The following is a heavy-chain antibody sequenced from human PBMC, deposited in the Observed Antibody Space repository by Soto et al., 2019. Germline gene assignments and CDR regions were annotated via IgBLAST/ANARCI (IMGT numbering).Heavy chain of an antibody. V-gene: IGHV4-30-4*01. D-gene: IGHD3-10*01. J-gene: IGHJ5*02. CDR1: GGSISSGDYY. CDR3: AREGINYYGSGSYQSWFDP. CDR2: IYYSGST. Sequence: PSETLSLTCTVSGGSISSGDYYWSWIRQPPGKGLEWIGYIYYSGSTYYNPSLKSRVTISVDTSKIQFSLKLSSVTAADTAVYYCAREGINYYGSGSYQSWFDPWGQGTLVTVSS.